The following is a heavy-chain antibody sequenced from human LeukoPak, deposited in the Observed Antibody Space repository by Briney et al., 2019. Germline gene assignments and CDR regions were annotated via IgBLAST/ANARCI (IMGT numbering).Heavy chain of an antibody. CDR3: ARSKTVAGTIDY. CDR1: GFTVSSNY. J-gene: IGHJ4*02. V-gene: IGHV3-53*01. CDR2: IYSGIST. Sequence: GGSLRLSCAASGFTVSSNYMSWVRQAPGKGLEWVSGIYSGISTYYADSVKGRFTISRDNSKNTLYLQMNCLRAEDTAVYYCARSKTVAGTIDYWGQGTLVTVSS. D-gene: IGHD6-19*01.